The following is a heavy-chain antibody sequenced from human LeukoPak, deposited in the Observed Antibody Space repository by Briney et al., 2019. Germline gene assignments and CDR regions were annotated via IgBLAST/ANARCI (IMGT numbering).Heavy chain of an antibody. J-gene: IGHJ4*02. CDR1: GFTFSSHW. Sequence: GGSLRLSCEASGFTFSSHWMHWVGQAPGKGLVWVSRINSDGSSTSYADSVKGRFTISRDNAKNTVYLQMNSLRAEDSAEYYCARALASGATYWGQGTLVTVSS. CDR3: ARALASGATY. CDR2: INSDGSST. V-gene: IGHV3-74*01. D-gene: IGHD6-13*01.